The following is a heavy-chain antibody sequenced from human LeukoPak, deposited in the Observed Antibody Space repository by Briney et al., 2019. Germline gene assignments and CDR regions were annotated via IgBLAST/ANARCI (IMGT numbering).Heavy chain of an antibody. CDR1: GGSISSYY. CDR3: AREVLRYYYDSSGYFDY. CDR2: IYTSGST. V-gene: IGHV4-4*07. J-gene: IGHJ4*02. D-gene: IGHD3-22*01. Sequence: SETLSLTCTVSGGSISSYYWSWIRQPAGKGLEWIGHIYTSGSTNYNPSLKSRVTMSVDTSKNQFSLKLSSATAADTAVYYCAREVLRYYYDSSGYFDYWGQGTLVTVSS.